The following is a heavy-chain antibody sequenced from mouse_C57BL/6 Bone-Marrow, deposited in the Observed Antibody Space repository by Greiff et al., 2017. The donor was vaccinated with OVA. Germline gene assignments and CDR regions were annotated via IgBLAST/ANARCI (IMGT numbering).Heavy chain of an antibody. D-gene: IGHD2-1*01. J-gene: IGHJ4*01. CDR2: IDPSDSYT. CDR1: GYTFTSYW. CDR3: ARSYGNAMDY. V-gene: IGHV1-69*01. Sequence: VQLQQPGAELVMPGASVKLSCKASGYTFTSYWMHWVKQRPGQGLEWIGEIDPSDSYTNYNQKVKGKSTLTVDKSSSTAYMQLSSLTLEDAAVYYCARSYGNAMDYWGQGTSVTVSS.